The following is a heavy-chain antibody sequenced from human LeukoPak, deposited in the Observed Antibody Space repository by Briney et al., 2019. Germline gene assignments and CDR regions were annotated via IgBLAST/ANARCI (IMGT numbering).Heavy chain of an antibody. Sequence: GGSLRLSCAASGFTFSSYGMHWVRQAPGKGLEWVAFIRYDGSNKYYADSVKGRFTISRDNSKNTLYLQMNSLRAEDTAVYYCARTVTYYYGSGSFDLDYWGQGTLVTVSS. CDR3: ARTVTYYYGSGSFDLDY. D-gene: IGHD3-10*01. CDR2: IRYDGSNK. V-gene: IGHV3-30*02. CDR1: GFTFSSYG. J-gene: IGHJ4*02.